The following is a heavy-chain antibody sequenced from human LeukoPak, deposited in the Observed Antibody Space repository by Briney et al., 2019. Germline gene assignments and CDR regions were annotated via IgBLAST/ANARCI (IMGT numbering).Heavy chain of an antibody. V-gene: IGHV3-30*18. Sequence: GGSLRLSCAASGFTFSSYGMHWVRQAPGKGLEWVAVISYDGSNKYYADSVKGRFTISRDNSKNTLYLQMNSLRAEDTAVYYCAKDLGRLYCSGGSCYSRALDYWGQGTLVTVSS. J-gene: IGHJ4*02. CDR1: GFTFSSYG. CDR2: ISYDGSNK. D-gene: IGHD2-15*01. CDR3: AKDLGRLYCSGGSCYSRALDY.